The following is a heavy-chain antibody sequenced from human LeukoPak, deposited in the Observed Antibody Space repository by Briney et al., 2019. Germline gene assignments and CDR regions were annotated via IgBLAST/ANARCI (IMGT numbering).Heavy chain of an antibody. CDR1: GFIFTNYF. J-gene: IGHJ4*02. CDR3: ATDRGWRNSGYYLYYFEY. V-gene: IGHV3-7*01. CDR2: IKHDGSEK. Sequence: PGGSLRLSCAASGFIFTNYFMSWVRQAPGKGLEWVASIKHDGSEKYYVDSVRGRFTISRDNTMNSLYLQMSSLRAEDTAVYYCATDRGWRNSGYYLYYFEYWGQGTLVTYSS. D-gene: IGHD3-3*01.